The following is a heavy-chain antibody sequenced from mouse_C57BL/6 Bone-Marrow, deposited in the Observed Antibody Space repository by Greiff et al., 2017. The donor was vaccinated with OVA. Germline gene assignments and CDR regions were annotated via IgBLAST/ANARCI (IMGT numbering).Heavy chain of an antibody. CDR2: FHPDNDDT. D-gene: IGHD2-3*01. CDR3: ARRGWLYWYFDV. J-gene: IGHJ1*03. CDR1: GYTFTTYP. V-gene: IGHV1-47*01. Sequence: VQLQQSGAELVKPGASVKMSCKASGYTFTTYPIEWMKQNHGKSLEWIGNFHPDNDDTKYNEKFKGKATLTVAKSSSTVYLELSRLTSDDSAVYYCARRGWLYWYFDVWGTGTTVTVTS.